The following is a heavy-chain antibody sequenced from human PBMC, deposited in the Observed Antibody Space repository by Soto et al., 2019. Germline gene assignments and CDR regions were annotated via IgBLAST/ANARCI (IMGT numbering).Heavy chain of an antibody. CDR3: ARDRLSEGMDV. D-gene: IGHD2-15*01. CDR1: GGSISSGDYY. J-gene: IGHJ6*02. CDR2: IYYSGST. V-gene: IGHV4-30-4*01. Sequence: SETLSLTCTVSGGSISSGDYYWSWIRQPPGKGLEWIGYIYYSGSTYYNPSLKSRVTISVDTSKNQFSLKLSSVTAADTAVYYCARDRLSEGMDVWGQGTTVTVSS.